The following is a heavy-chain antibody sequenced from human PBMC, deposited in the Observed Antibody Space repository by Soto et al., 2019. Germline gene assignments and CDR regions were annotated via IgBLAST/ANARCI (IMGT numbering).Heavy chain of an antibody. CDR2: IYHSGST. V-gene: IGHV4-30-2*01. D-gene: IGHD3-22*01. CDR3: ARAPARYYYDSSGYYYGDYFDY. Sequence: PSETLSLTCAVSGGSISSGGYSWSWIRQPPGKGLEWIGYIYHSGSTYYNPSLKSRVTISVDRSKNQFSLKLSSVTAADTAVYYCARAPARYYYDSSGYYYGDYFDYWGQGTLGTVS. CDR1: GGSISSGGYS. J-gene: IGHJ4*02.